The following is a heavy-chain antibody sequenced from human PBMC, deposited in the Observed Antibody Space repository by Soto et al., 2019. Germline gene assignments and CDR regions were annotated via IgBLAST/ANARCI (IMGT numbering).Heavy chain of an antibody. Sequence: QVQLVQSGAEVKKPGSSXXVSCXASGGTFSSYAISWVRQAPGQGLEWMGGIIPIFGTANYAQKFQGRVTITADESTSTAYMELSSLRSEDTAVYYCAXDXMXXXXXXXXXXXXXXXDVWGQGTTVTVSS. CDR3: AXDXMXXXXXXXXXXXXXXXDV. CDR2: IIPIFGTA. J-gene: IGHJ6*02. V-gene: IGHV1-69*12. CDR1: GGTFSSYA.